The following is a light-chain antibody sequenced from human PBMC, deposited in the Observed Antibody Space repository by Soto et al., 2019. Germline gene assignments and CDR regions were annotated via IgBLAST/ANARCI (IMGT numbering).Light chain of an antibody. CDR2: DDN. CDR3: GSWDSSLSAYV. Sequence: QSELTQPPSVSAAPGRKVTISCSGSSSNIGGNSVSWYQQLPGTAPKLLIYDDNKRPSGIPDRFSGSKSGTSATLGITGFQTGDEADYYCGSWDSSLSAYVFGTGTKVTVL. V-gene: IGLV1-51*01. CDR1: SSNIGGNS. J-gene: IGLJ1*01.